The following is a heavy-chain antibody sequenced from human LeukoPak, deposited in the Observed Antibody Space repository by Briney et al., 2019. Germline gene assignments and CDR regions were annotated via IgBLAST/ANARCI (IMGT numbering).Heavy chain of an antibody. CDR3: ARIYDFWSGYSRPNNWFDP. Sequence: SETLSLTCTVSGGSISSYYWSWIRQPPGKGLEWIGYIYYSGSTNYNPSLESRVTISVDTSKNQFSLKLSSVTAADTAVYYCARIYDFWSGYSRPNNWFDPWGQGTLVTVSS. D-gene: IGHD3-3*01. CDR2: IYYSGST. V-gene: IGHV4-59*01. CDR1: GGSISSYY. J-gene: IGHJ5*02.